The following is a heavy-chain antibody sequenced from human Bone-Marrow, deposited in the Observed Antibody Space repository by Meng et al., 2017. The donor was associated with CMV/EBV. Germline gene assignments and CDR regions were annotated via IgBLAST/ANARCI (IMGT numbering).Heavy chain of an antibody. D-gene: IGHD4-11*01. CDR1: GFTFSSYA. V-gene: IGHV3-23*01. J-gene: IGHJ4*02. Sequence: ETLSLTCAASGFTFSSYAMSWVRQAPGKGLEWVSAISGSGGSTYYADSVKGRCTISRDNSKNTLYLQMNSLRAEDTAVYYCATQGWTTVTPFDYWGQGTLVTISS. CDR2: ISGSGGST. CDR3: ATQGWTTVTPFDY.